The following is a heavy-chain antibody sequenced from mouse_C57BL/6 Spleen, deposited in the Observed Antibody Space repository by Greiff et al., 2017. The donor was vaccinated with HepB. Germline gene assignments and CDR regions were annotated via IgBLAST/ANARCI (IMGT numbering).Heavy chain of an antibody. D-gene: IGHD1-1*01. J-gene: IGHJ1*03. CDR1: GYTFTDYN. CDR3: ARPNYYGSSWYWYFDV. V-gene: IGHV1-18*01. CDR2: INPNNGGT. Sequence: VQLQQSGPELVKPGASVKIPCKASGYTFTDYNVDWVKQSHGKSLEWIGDINPNNGGTIYNQKFKGKATLTVDKSSSTAYMELRSLTSEDTAVYYCARPNYYGSSWYWYFDVWGTGTTVTVSS.